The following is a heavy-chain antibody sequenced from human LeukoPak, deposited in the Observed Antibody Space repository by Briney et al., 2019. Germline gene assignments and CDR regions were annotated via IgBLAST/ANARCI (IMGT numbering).Heavy chain of an antibody. J-gene: IGHJ4*02. Sequence: PGGSLRLSCAASGLTFSNAWLSWVRQAPGKGLEWVSVIYSGGSTYYADSVKGRFTISRDNSKNTLYLQMNSLRAEDTAVYYCARDSGIAVAGTEVWGQGTLVTVSS. D-gene: IGHD6-19*01. CDR2: IYSGGST. CDR1: GLTFSNAW. V-gene: IGHV3-66*01. CDR3: ARDSGIAVAGTEV.